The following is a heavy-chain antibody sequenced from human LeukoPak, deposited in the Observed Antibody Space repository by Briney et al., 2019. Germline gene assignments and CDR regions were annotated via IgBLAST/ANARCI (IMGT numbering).Heavy chain of an antibody. CDR3: ARGSGYSY. D-gene: IGHD5-18*01. Sequence: HPGGSLRLSCAASGFTFSSYEMNWVRQAPGKGLEWVSYISTSGGTIYYADSVNGRFTISRDNAKNSLYLQMNSLRAEDTAVYYCARGSGYSYWGQGTPVTVSS. V-gene: IGHV3-48*03. J-gene: IGHJ4*02. CDR2: ISTSGGTI. CDR1: GFTFSSYE.